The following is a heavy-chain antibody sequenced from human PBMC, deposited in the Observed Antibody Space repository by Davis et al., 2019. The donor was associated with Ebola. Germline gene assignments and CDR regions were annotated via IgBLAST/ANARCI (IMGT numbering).Heavy chain of an antibody. V-gene: IGHV3-23*01. CDR2: ISGSGGST. J-gene: IGHJ6*02. D-gene: IGHD2-2*01. CDR1: GFTFSSYA. Sequence: PGGSLRLSCAASGFTFSSYAMSWVRQAPGKGLEWVSAISGSGGSTYYADSVKGRFTISRDNSKNTLYLQMNSLRAEDTAVYYCAKDRGRVVVVVPAAMSLYGMDVWGQGTTVTVSS. CDR3: AKDRGRVVVVVPAAMSLYGMDV.